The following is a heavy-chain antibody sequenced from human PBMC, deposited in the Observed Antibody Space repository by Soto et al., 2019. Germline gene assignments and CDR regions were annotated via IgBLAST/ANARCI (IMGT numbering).Heavy chain of an antibody. Sequence: GGSLRLSCAASGFTFSSYAMSWVRQAPGKGLEWVSAISGSGGSTYYADSVKGRFTISRDNSKNTLYLQMNSLRAEGTAVYYCAKDLPRTGLNFVDYWGQATLVTVSS. CDR2: ISGSGGST. J-gene: IGHJ4*02. CDR3: AKDLPRTGLNFVDY. CDR1: GFTFSSYA. V-gene: IGHV3-23*01. D-gene: IGHD2-8*02.